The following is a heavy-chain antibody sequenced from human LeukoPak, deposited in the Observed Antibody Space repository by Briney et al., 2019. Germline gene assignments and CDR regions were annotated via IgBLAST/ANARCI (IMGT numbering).Heavy chain of an antibody. D-gene: IGHD3-10*01. CDR3: ARAGSFRFDY. CDR1: GFTFSTYW. Sequence: PGGSLGLSCAASGFTFSTYWIHWVRQAPGKGLVWVSRINTDGSTTNYADSVKGRFTISRDNAKNTLYLQMNDLRAEDTAVYYCARAGSFRFDYWGQGTLVTVSS. J-gene: IGHJ4*02. CDR2: INTDGSTT. V-gene: IGHV3-74*01.